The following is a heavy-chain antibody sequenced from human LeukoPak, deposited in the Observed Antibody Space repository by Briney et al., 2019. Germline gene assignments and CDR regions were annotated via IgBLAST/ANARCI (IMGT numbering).Heavy chain of an antibody. D-gene: IGHD2-8*01. V-gene: IGHV4-38-2*02. CDR1: GYSISSGYY. Sequence: SETLSLTCTVSGYSISSGYYWGWIRQPPGKGLEWIGSIYHSGSTYYNPSLKSRVTISVDTSKNQFSLKLSSVTAADTAVYYCARYEGDYWGQGTLVTVSS. J-gene: IGHJ4*02. CDR2: IYHSGST. CDR3: ARYEGDY.